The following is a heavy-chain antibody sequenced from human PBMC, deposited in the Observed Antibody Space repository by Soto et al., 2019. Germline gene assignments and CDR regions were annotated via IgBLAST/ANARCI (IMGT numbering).Heavy chain of an antibody. J-gene: IGHJ4*02. V-gene: IGHV4-4*02. CDR1: SGSTSSSNW. D-gene: IGHD6-19*01. Sequence: SEALSLTCAGSSGSTSSSNWLSWVRQPPGKGLEWIGEIYHSGSTNYNPSLKSRVTISVDKSKNQFSLKLSSVTAADTAVYYCASRDLESSGWYEILYSCPAPLGTV. CDR3: ASRDLESSGWYEILY. CDR2: IYHSGST.